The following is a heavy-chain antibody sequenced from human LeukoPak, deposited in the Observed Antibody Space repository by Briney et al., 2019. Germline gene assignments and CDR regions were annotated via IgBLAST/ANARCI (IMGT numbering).Heavy chain of an antibody. CDR1: GFTFSSYG. Sequence: QPGRSLRLSCAASGFTFSSYGMHWVRQAPGKGLEWVAVIWYDGTNKYYADSVKGRFTISRDNSKNTLYLQMNSLRAEDTAVYFCAKDHTRGYSYGYPDYWGQGTLVTVSS. CDR3: AKDHTRGYSYGYPDY. J-gene: IGHJ4*02. CDR2: IWYDGTNK. V-gene: IGHV3-33*06. D-gene: IGHD5-18*01.